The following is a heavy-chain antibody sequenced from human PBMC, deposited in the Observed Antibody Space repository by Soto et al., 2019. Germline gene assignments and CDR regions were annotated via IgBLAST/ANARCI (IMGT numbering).Heavy chain of an antibody. CDR1: VGSISSGGYY. CDR2: IYYSGST. V-gene: IGHV4-31*03. J-gene: IGHJ6*02. D-gene: IGHD2-2*02. Sequence: PSETLSLTCTVSVGSISSGGYYWSWIRQHPGKGLEWIGYIYYSGSTYYNPSLKSRVTISVDTSKNQFSLKLSSVTAADTAVYYCARGVGYCSSTSCYTAYYGMDVWGQGTTVTVSS. CDR3: ARGVGYCSSTSCYTAYYGMDV.